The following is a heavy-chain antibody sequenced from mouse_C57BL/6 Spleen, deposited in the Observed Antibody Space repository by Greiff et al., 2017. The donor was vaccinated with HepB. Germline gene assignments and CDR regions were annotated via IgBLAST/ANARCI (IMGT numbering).Heavy chain of an antibody. V-gene: IGHV2-5*01. Sequence: QVQLQQSGPGLVQPSQSLSITCTVSGFSLTSYGVHWVRQSPGKGLEWLGVIWRGGSTDYNAAFMSRLSITKDNSTSQVFFKMNSLQADDTAIYYCAKNAPLTTVVARGAMDYWGQGTSVTVSS. J-gene: IGHJ4*01. D-gene: IGHD1-1*01. CDR3: AKNAPLTTVVARGAMDY. CDR1: GFSLTSYG. CDR2: IWRGGST.